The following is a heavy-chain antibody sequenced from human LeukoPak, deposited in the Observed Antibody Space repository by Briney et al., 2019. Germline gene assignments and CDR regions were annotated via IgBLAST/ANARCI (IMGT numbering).Heavy chain of an antibody. V-gene: IGHV4-38-2*02. J-gene: IGHJ4*02. D-gene: IGHD3-16*01. CDR1: GYSISSGYY. CDR2: IYHSVST. Sequence: PSETLSLTCTVSGYSISSGYYWGWIRQPPGKGLEWIGSIYHSVSTYYTPSLKSRVTISVDTSKNQFSLKMSSVSAADTAVYYCASPERGYWGQGTLVTVSS. CDR3: ASPERGY.